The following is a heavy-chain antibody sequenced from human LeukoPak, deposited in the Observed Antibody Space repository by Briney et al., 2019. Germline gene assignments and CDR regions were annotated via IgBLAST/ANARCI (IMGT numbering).Heavy chain of an antibody. Sequence: SETLSLTCTVSGGSISSSFYYWAWIRQPPGKGLEWIASIYYSGTTHYSPSLKSRVAISVDRSKNQFSLKLSSVTAADTAVYYCALSSSSPYYYYYMDVWGKGTTVTVSS. CDR1: GGSISSSFYY. D-gene: IGHD6-6*01. CDR3: ALSSSSPYYYYYMDV. CDR2: IYYSGTT. J-gene: IGHJ6*03. V-gene: IGHV4-39*07.